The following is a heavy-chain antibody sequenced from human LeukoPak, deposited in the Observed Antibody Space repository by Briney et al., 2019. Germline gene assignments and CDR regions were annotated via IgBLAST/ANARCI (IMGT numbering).Heavy chain of an antibody. D-gene: IGHD3-10*01. CDR2: ISSTSIYT. CDR1: GFTFSDYY. V-gene: IGHV3-11*06. CDR3: ARGGRIAMVRGNWFDP. J-gene: IGHJ5*02. Sequence: SGGSLRLSCAASGFTFSDYYMNWIRQAPGKGLEWVSYISSTSIYTDYTDSGKGRFTISRDNAKNSLYLQMNSLRAEDTAVYYCARGGRIAMVRGNWFDPWGQGTLVTVSS.